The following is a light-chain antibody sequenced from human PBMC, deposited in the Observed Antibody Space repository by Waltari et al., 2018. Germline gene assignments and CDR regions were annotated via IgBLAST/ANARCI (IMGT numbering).Light chain of an antibody. Sequence: QSVLTQSPSASGTSGQRVTISCSGSSSNIGRDIVNWYRHLPGTAPELLIYNNNQRPSGVPDLFSGSKSGTSASLAISGLQSEDEADYYCAAWDSRLNGVVFGGGTKLTVL. CDR3: AAWDSRLNGVV. CDR1: SSNIGRDI. J-gene: IGLJ2*01. CDR2: NNN. V-gene: IGLV1-44*01.